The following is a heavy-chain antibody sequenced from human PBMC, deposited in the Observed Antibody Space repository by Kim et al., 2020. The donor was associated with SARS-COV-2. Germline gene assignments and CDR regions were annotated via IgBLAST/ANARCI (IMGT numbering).Heavy chain of an antibody. J-gene: IGHJ4*02. D-gene: IGHD6-6*01. CDR3: AKEWDKYSSSDGFDY. V-gene: IGHV3-43*01. Sequence: DSVKGRFTISRDNSKNSLYLQMNSLRTEDTALYYCAKEWDKYSSSDGFDYWGQGTLVTVSS.